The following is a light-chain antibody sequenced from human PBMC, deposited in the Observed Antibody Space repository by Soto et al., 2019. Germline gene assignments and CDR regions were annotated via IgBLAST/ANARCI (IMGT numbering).Light chain of an antibody. V-gene: IGLV1-44*01. Sequence: QSVLTKPPSASGTPGQRVTISCSGSSSNIGSNTVNWYQQLPGTAPKLLIYSNNERPSGVPDRFSGSKSGTSASLAISGLQSEDEADFCCAAWDDSLNAYVIGTGTKLTVL. J-gene: IGLJ1*01. CDR1: SSNIGSNT. CDR2: SNN. CDR3: AAWDDSLNAYV.